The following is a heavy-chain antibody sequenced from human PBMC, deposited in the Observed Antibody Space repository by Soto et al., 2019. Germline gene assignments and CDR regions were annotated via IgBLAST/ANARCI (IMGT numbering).Heavy chain of an antibody. CDR1: GITFGSRA. D-gene: IGHD1-20*01. Sequence: SLRLSCVASGITFGSRAMSWVRQAPGEGLEWVSTTTDTGGDTKYADSVSRVTISVDTSKNQFSLKLSSVTAADTAVYYCARHPWYSKPFDYWGQGTLVTVSS. V-gene: IGHV3-23*01. J-gene: IGHJ4*02. CDR2: TTDTGGDT. CDR3: ARHPWYSKPFDY.